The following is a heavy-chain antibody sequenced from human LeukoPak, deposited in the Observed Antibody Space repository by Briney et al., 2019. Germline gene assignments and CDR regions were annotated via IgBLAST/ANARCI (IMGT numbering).Heavy chain of an antibody. CDR3: AREWKKTGAFDY. V-gene: IGHV3-74*01. CDR1: GFTFSSFW. D-gene: IGHD1-1*01. J-gene: IGHJ4*02. CDR2: INTDGSST. Sequence: GGSLRLSCAASGFTFSSFWMHWVRQAPGKGLVWVSFINTDGSSTTYADSVKGRFTASRDNAKNTLYLQMSGLRAEDTAVYYCAREWKKTGAFDYWGQGTLVTVSS.